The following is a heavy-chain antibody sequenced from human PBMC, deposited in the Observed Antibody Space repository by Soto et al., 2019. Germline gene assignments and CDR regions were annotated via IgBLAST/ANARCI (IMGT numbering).Heavy chain of an antibody. J-gene: IGHJ5*02. D-gene: IGHD2-2*01. CDR1: GFMFSAYT. CDR2: ITDDSSHI. V-gene: IGHV3-21*04. CDR3: AKDGRRYCSSTSCLNWFDP. Sequence: PGGSLRLSCAASGFMFSAYTMTWVRQSPGKGLEWLASITDDSSHIDYADSVRGRFTVSRDNARKSVYLPMDSLGAEDTAVYYCAKDGRRYCSSTSCLNWFDPWGQGTLVTVS.